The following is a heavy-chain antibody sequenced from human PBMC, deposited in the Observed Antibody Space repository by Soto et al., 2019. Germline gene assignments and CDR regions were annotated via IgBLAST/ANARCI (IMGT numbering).Heavy chain of an antibody. CDR2: IGTAGDT. CDR1: GFTFSSYD. CDR3: ARSGGVILDYYGMDV. D-gene: IGHD3-16*01. V-gene: IGHV3-13*04. Sequence: PGGSLRLSCAASGFTFSSYDMHWVRQATGKGLEWVPAIGTAGDTYYPGSVKGRFTISRENAKNSLYLQMNSLRAGDTAVYYCARSGGVILDYYGMDVWGQGTTVTVSS. J-gene: IGHJ6*02.